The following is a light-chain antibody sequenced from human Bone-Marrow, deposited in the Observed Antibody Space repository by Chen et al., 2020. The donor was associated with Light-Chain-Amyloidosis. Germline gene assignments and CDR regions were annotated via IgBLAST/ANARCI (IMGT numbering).Light chain of an antibody. Sequence: NFILTQDHSVSESPGKTVTISCTRSSGDIATNYVQWYQQRPGSAPTTVIYENDLRPSGVPDRFSGSIDTSSNSASLTISGLETEDEAEYYCQSYATNTWIFGGGTHLTVL. CDR1: SGDIATNY. CDR2: END. J-gene: IGLJ3*02. CDR3: QSYATNTWI. V-gene: IGLV6-57*03.